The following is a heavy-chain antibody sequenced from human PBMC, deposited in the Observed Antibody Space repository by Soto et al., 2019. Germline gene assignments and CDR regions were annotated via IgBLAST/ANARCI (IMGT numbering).Heavy chain of an antibody. CDR1: GYTFTSYG. D-gene: IGHD2-2*01. Sequence: ASVKVSCKASGYTFTSYGISWVRQAPGQGLEWMGWISAYNGNTNYAQKLQGRVTMTTDTSTSTAYMELRSLRSDDTAVYYCARVYCSSTSCPYYFDYWGQGTLVTVSS. CDR2: ISAYNGNT. V-gene: IGHV1-18*01. CDR3: ARVYCSSTSCPYYFDY. J-gene: IGHJ4*02.